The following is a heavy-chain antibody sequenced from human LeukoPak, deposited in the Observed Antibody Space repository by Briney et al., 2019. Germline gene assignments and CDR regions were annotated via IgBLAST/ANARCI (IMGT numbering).Heavy chain of an antibody. CDR1: GYTFTSFD. D-gene: IGHD2-15*01. J-gene: IGHJ4*02. CDR3: ARGAPGSYCSGGSCPYFDY. CDR2: LNPNSGHT. V-gene: IGHV1-8*01. Sequence: ASVKVSCKASGYTFTSFDINWVRQATGQGLEWMGWLNPNSGHTGYAQKFQGRVTMTRNTSISTAYMDLSSLRSEDTAVYYCARGAPGSYCSGGSCPYFDYWGQGTLVSVSS.